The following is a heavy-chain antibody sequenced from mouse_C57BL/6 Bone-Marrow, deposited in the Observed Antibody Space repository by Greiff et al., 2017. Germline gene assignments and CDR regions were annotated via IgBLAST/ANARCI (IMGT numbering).Heavy chain of an antibody. CDR3: ARPPPDSSGYSLKAY. D-gene: IGHD3-2*02. V-gene: IGHV1-49*01. CDR2: FTMYSDAT. CDR1: YFAFMASA. J-gene: IGHJ3*01. Sequence: KQSGAELVRPGSSVKLSCKDSYFAFMASAMHWVKQRPGHGLEWIGSFTMYSDATKYSENFKGKATLTANTSSSTDYMELSSLTTEDSAVYYCARPPPDSSGYSLKAYWGQGTRVTVSA.